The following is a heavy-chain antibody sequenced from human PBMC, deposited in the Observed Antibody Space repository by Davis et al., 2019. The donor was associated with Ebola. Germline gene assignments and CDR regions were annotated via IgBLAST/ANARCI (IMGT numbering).Heavy chain of an antibody. Sequence: GESLKISCAASGFTFTSYAMSWVRQAPGKGLEWVSAINNNGGNTYYADSVKGRFTISRDNSKHTLYLQMNSLRAEDTAVYYCAKDLDERSGYDSVYFDYWGQGTLVTVSS. V-gene: IGHV3-23*01. CDR1: GFTFTSYA. D-gene: IGHD5-12*01. CDR3: AKDLDERSGYDSVYFDY. J-gene: IGHJ4*02. CDR2: INNNGGNT.